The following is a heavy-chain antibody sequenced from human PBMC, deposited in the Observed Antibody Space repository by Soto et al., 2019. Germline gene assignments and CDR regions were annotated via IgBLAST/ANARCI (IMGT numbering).Heavy chain of an antibody. CDR3: AKVLFALRYYGGNSYFDY. J-gene: IGHJ4*02. D-gene: IGHD4-17*01. V-gene: IGHV3-23*01. Sequence: PGGSLRLSCAASGFTFSSYAMSWVRQAPGKGLEWVSAISGSGGSTYYADSVKGRFTISRDNSKNTLYLQMNSLRAEDTAVYYCAKVLFALRYYGGNSYFDYWGQGTLVTVSS. CDR2: ISGSGGST. CDR1: GFTFSSYA.